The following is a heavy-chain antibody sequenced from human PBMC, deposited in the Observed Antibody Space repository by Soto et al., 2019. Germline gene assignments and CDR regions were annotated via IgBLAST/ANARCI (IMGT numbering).Heavy chain of an antibody. D-gene: IGHD2-2*02. J-gene: IGHJ2*01. V-gene: IGHV3-30-3*01. CDR3: ARDVDIVVVPAAINWYFDL. CDR1: GFTFSSYA. CDR2: ISYDGSNK. Sequence: QVQLVESGGGVVQPGRSLRLSCAASGFTFSSYAMHWVRQAPGKGLEWVAVISYDGSNKYYADSVKGRFTISRDNSKNTLYLQMNRLRAEDTAVYYCARDVDIVVVPAAINWYFDLWGRGTLVTVSS.